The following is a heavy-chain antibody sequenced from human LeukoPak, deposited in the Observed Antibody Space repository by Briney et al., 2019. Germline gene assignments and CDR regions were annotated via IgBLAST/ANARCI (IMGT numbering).Heavy chain of an antibody. Sequence: GGSLRLSCAASGFTFSTYEMHWVRQAPGKGLEWVAVISNDGSNKYYADSVKGRFTISRDNSKNTLYLQMNSLRAEDTAVYYCARDTAMGYGMDVWGQGTTVTVSS. CDR1: GFTFSTYE. V-gene: IGHV3-30*07. CDR3: ARDTAMGYGMDV. D-gene: IGHD5-18*01. CDR2: ISNDGSNK. J-gene: IGHJ6*02.